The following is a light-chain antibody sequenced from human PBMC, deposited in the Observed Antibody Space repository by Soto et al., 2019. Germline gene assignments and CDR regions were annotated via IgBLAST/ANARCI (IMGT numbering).Light chain of an antibody. Sequence: QSVLTQPPSMSAAPGQKVTISCSGSSSNIGNNYVSWYQHLPGTAPKLLIYENNKRPSGIPDRFSGSRSGTSGTLDITGLQTGDEADYYCGTWDSSLSAAVFGGGTKLTVL. CDR1: SSNIGNNY. CDR3: GTWDSSLSAAV. CDR2: ENN. V-gene: IGLV1-51*02. J-gene: IGLJ2*01.